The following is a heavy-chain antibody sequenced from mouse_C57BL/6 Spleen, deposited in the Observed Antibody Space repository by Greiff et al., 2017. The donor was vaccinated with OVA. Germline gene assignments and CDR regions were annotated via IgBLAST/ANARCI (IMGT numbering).Heavy chain of an antibody. CDR2: IWRGGST. Sequence: QVQLKESGPGLVQPSQSLSITCTVSGFSLTSYGVHWVRQSPGKGLEWLGVIWRGGSTDYNAAFISRLSISKDNSKSQVFFKMNSLQADDTAIYYCARNSHYYGSSYDYFDYWGQGTTLTVSS. CDR1: GFSLTSYG. D-gene: IGHD1-1*01. CDR3: ARNSHYYGSSYDYFDY. V-gene: IGHV2-2*01. J-gene: IGHJ2*01.